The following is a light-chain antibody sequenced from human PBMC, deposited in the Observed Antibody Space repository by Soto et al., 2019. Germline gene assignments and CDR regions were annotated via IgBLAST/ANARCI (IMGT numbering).Light chain of an antibody. V-gene: IGKV1-6*01. CDR1: QGISDD. Sequence: AIQMTQSPSSLSASVGDRVTITCRASQGISDDLAWYQQKPGEAPKLLIYSASSLPSGVPSRFSGSGSGTDVTLNSSSLQPEDFATYFCLHDYEFPFTVGPGTRLYIK. J-gene: IGKJ3*01. CDR2: SAS. CDR3: LHDYEFPFT.